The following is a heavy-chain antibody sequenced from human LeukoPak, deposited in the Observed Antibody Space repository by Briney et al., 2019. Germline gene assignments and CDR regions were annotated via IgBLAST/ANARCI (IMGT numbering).Heavy chain of an antibody. CDR1: GGSISSYY. D-gene: IGHD2-2*01. J-gene: IGHJ4*02. CDR2: IYYSGST. V-gene: IGHV4-59*08. Sequence: KPSETLSLTCTVSGGSISSYYWSWIRQPPGKGLEWIGYIYYSGSTNYNPSLKSRVTISVDTSKNQFSLNLTSVSAADTAVYYCARLLSGSTTWHIDYWGQGTLVTVST. CDR3: ARLLSGSTTWHIDY.